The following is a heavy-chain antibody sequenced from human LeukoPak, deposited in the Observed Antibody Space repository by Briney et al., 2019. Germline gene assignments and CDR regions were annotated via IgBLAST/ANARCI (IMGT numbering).Heavy chain of an antibody. CDR1: GFTFSSYW. D-gene: IGHD6-6*01. V-gene: IGHV3-7*01. CDR2: IKQDGSEK. CDR3: ASRDGFLAARLGYFDY. Sequence: PGGSLRLSCAASGFTFSSYWMSWVRQAPGKGLEWVANIKQDGSEKYYVDSVKGRFTISRDNAKNSLYLQMNSLRAEDTAVYYCASRDGFLAARLGYFDYWGQGTLVTVSS. J-gene: IGHJ4*02.